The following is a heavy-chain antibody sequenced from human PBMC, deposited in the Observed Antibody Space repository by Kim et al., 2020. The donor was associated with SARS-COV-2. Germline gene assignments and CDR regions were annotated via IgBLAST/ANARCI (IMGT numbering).Heavy chain of an antibody. V-gene: IGHV3-30*04. Sequence: GGSLRLSCAVSGFAFSSHAMHWVRQAPGKGLEWVAVISYDGSSKYYADSVKGRFTISRDNSKNTLYLKMNSLRAEDTAVYYCARVNDSSGYYPLYFDYWG. CDR1: GFAFSSHA. CDR2: ISYDGSSK. CDR3: ARVNDSSGYYPLYFDY. D-gene: IGHD3-22*01. J-gene: IGHJ4*01.